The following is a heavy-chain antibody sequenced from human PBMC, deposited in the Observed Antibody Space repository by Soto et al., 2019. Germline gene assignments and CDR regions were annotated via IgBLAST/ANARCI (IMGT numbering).Heavy chain of an antibody. J-gene: IGHJ5*02. CDR1: GYTFNSHA. CDR3: ARDQSGIGWYVDWFDP. V-gene: IGHV1-3*01. Sequence: QGQLMQSGAEVKKPGASVKVSCKASGYTFNSHAIHWMRQAPGQRLEWMGWSNAGNGNTYYSEKFKGRVSLTRDTVATTVYMELTSLTSEDTGVYYCARDQSGIGWYVDWFDPWGQGTLVTVSS. CDR2: SNAGNGNT. D-gene: IGHD6-19*01.